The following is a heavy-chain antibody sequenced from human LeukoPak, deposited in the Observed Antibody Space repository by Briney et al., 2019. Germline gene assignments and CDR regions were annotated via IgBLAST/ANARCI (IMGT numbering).Heavy chain of an antibody. CDR1: GGSISSGGYY. CDR2: IYYSGST. CDR3: ARVNDRYSGYDLSSDY. D-gene: IGHD5-12*01. V-gene: IGHV4-31*03. Sequence: SETLSLTCTVSGGSISSGGYYWSWIRQHPGKGLEWIGYIYYSGSTYYNPSLKSRVAISVDTSKNQFSLKLSSVTAADTAVYYCARVNDRYSGYDLSSDYWGQGTLVTVSS. J-gene: IGHJ4*02.